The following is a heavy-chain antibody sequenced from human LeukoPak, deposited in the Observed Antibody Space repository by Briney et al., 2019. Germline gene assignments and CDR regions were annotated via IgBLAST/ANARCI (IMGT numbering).Heavy chain of an antibody. CDR1: GFTFSSYS. V-gene: IGHV3-23*01. CDR3: GGGSYYVPFDY. D-gene: IGHD1-26*01. Sequence: PGGSLRLSCAASGFTFSSYSMNWVRQAPGKGLEWVSGISGSGGSTYYADSVKGRFTISRDNSKNTLHLQMNSLRAEDMAVYYCGGGSYYVPFDYWGQGTLVTVSS. CDR2: ISGSGGST. J-gene: IGHJ4*02.